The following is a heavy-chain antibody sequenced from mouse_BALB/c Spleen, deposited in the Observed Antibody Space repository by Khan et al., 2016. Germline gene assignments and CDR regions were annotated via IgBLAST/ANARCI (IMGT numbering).Heavy chain of an antibody. CDR2: IDPANGNT. J-gene: IGHJ3*01. CDR1: GFNIKDTY. V-gene: IGHV14-3*02. CDR3: AIGYDYDLCAY. D-gene: IGHD2-4*01. Sequence: VQLKQSGAELVKPGASVKLSCTASGFNIKDTYMHWVKQRPEQGLEWIGRIDPANGNTKYDPKFQGKATITADTSSNTAYLQLSSLTSEDTAVYYWAIGYDYDLCAYWGQGTLVTVSA.